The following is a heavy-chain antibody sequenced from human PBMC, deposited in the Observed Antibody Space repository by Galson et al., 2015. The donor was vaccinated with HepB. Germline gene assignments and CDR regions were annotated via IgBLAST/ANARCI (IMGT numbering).Heavy chain of an antibody. CDR3: MSYRDDYLRGGD. V-gene: IGHV3-73*01. CDR1: GFTFSGSA. CDR2: IRSKTNTYAT. D-gene: IGHD5-12*01. Sequence: LRLSCAVSGFTFSGSAIHWVRQASVKGLEWVGRIRSKTNTYATAYGESVKGRFTISRDDSRNTAYLQMNSLKTEDTAVYYCMSYRDDYLRGGDWGQGTLVIVSS. J-gene: IGHJ4*02.